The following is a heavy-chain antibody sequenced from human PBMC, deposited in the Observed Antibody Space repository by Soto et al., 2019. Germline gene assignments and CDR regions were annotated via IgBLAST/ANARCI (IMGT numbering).Heavy chain of an antibody. CDR2: TYYRSKWYN. CDR1: GDSVSSNSAA. CDR3: ARAGSKSLIENDAFDI. Sequence: SQTHSITCDISGDSVSSNSAAWNWIRQSPSRGLEWLGRTYYRSKWYNDYAVSVKSRITINPDTSKNQFSLQLNSVTPEDTAVYYCARAGSKSLIENDAFDIWGQGTMVTVSS. D-gene: IGHD6-25*01. V-gene: IGHV6-1*01. J-gene: IGHJ3*02.